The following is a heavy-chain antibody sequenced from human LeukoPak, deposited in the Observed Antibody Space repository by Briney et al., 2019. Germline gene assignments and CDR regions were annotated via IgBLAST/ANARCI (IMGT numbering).Heavy chain of an antibody. D-gene: IGHD5-18*01. CDR3: ARDRGALQRGYAFDS. Sequence: GGSLRLSCAASAFTFSDYGMNWIRQAQGKGLEWVSSTPGRDNNYIWYTESVKSRFTTTRETPQNIFYLQMRSLRTGDTAMCYCARDRGALQRGYAFDSWGRGTMVTVSS. V-gene: IGHV3-21*06. CDR2: TPGRDNNYI. J-gene: IGHJ3*02. CDR1: AFTFSDYG.